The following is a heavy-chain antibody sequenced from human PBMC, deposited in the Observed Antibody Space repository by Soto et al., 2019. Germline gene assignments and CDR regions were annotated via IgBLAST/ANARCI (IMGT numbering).Heavy chain of an antibody. V-gene: IGHV4-34*01. J-gene: IGHJ4*02. CDR1: GGSFSGYY. D-gene: IGHD2-21*02. CDR2: INHSGST. CDR3: ARQGVTYFFYY. Sequence: SETLSLTCAVYGGSFSGYYWSWIRQPPGKGLEWIGEINHSGSTNYNPSLKSRVTISVDTSKNQFSLKLSSVTAADTAVYYCARQGVTYFFYYWGQGTLVTVSS.